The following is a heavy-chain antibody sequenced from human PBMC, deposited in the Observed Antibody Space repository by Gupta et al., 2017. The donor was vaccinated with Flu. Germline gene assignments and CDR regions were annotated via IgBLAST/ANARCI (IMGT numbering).Heavy chain of an antibody. J-gene: IGHJ4*02. CDR1: GFPFSSYA. CDR2: ISGSGGST. V-gene: IGHV3-23*01. Sequence: EVQLLESGGGLVQPGGSLSLSCAASGFPFSSYAMSWVRQAPGKGLEWVSAISGSGGSTYYADSVKGRFTISRDNSKNTLYLQMNSLRAEDTAVYYCAKVSGDYDFWSGYNIDYWGQGTLVTVSS. D-gene: IGHD3-3*01. CDR3: AKVSGDYDFWSGYNIDY.